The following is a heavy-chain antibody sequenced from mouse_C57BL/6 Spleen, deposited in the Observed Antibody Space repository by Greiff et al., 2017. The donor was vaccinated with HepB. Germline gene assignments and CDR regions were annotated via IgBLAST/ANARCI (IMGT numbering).Heavy chain of an antibody. CDR3: SKWGSSTVVPHYYAMDY. CDR2: IDPSDSYT. V-gene: IGHV1-59*01. J-gene: IGHJ4*01. Sequence: QVQLKQSGAELVRPGTSVKLSCKASGYTFTSYWMHWVKQRPGQGLEWIGVIDPSDSYTNYNQKFKGKATLTVDTSSSTAYMQLSSLTSEDSAVYYCSKWGSSTVVPHYYAMDYWGQGTSVTVSS. D-gene: IGHD1-1*01. CDR1: GYTFTSYW.